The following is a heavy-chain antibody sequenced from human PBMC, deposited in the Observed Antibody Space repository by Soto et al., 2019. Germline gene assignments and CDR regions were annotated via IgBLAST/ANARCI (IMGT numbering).Heavy chain of an antibody. CDR2: ISYDGSNK. D-gene: IGHD3-22*01. V-gene: IGHV3-30*18. Sequence: LRLSCAASGFTFSSYGMHWVRQAPGKGLEWVAVISYDGSNKYYADSVKGRFTISRDNSKNTLYLQMNSLRAEDTAVYYCAKVGAYYYDSRRYYFDYWGQGTLVTVSS. CDR3: AKVGAYYYDSRRYYFDY. CDR1: GFTFSSYG. J-gene: IGHJ4*02.